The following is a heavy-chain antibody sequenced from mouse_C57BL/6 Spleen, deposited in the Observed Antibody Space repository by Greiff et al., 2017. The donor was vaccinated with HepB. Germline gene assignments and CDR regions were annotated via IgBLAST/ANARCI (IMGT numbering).Heavy chain of an antibody. Sequence: VQLKQSGPELVKPGASVKMSCKASGYTFTDYNMHWVKQSHGKSLEWIGYINPNNGGTSYNQKFKGKATLTVNKSSSTAYMELRSLTSEDSAVYYCARSFTTVVDYWGQGTTLTVSS. CDR3: ARSFTTVVDY. D-gene: IGHD1-1*01. CDR1: GYTFTDYN. V-gene: IGHV1-22*01. J-gene: IGHJ2*01. CDR2: INPNNGGT.